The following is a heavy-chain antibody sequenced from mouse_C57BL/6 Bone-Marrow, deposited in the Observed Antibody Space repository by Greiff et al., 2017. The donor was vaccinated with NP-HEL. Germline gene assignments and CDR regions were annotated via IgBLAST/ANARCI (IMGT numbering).Heavy chain of an antibody. D-gene: IGHD1-1*01. V-gene: IGHV14-4*01. CDR1: GFNIKDDY. CDR3: TTGTTVVLPGY. CDR2: IDPENGDT. Sequence: VQLQQSGAELVRPGASVKLSCTASGFNIKDDYMHWVKQRPEQGLEWIGWIDPENGDTEYASKFQGKATITADTSSNTAYLQLSSLTSEDTAVYYCTTGTTVVLPGYWGQGTTLTVSS. J-gene: IGHJ2*01.